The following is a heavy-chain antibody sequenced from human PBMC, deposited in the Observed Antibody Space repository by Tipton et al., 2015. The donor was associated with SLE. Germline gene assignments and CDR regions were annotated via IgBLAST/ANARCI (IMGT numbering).Heavy chain of an antibody. CDR3: AKMVVADGTGHAVDI. V-gene: IGHV3-23*01. Sequence: SLRLSCAASGFTFSNYAMNWVRQAPGKGLQWVSAIDGSGDSTYYADSVKGRFNISRDNSKNTLYLQMNSLRVEDTAVYFCAKMVVADGTGHAVDIWGQGTMLTVSS. CDR2: IDGSGDST. J-gene: IGHJ3*02. CDR1: GFTFSNYA. D-gene: IGHD2-15*01.